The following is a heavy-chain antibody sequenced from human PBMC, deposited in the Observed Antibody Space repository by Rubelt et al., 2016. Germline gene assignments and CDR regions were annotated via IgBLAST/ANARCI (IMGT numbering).Heavy chain of an antibody. J-gene: IGHJ4*02. V-gene: IGHV4-34*01. D-gene: IGHD6-19*01. Sequence: GYYWSWIRQPPGKGLEWIGEINHSGSTNYNPSLKSRVTISVDTSKNQFSLKLSSVTAADTAVYYCARAGGQWLIPDYWGQGTLVTVSS. CDR1: GYY. CDR3: ARAGGQWLIPDY. CDR2: INHSGST.